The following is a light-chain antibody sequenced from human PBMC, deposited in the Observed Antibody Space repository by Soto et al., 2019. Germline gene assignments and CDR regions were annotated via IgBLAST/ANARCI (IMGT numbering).Light chain of an antibody. CDR3: QQYNSYSPT. Sequence: IQMTQSPSSLSASLGARVTITCRASQSISVWLAWYQQKAGKAPNLLIYKASRLESGVPSRFSGSGSETEFTLTISGLQPGDSATYYCQQYNSYSPTFGQGTTA. J-gene: IGKJ1*01. CDR1: QSISVW. V-gene: IGKV1-5*03. CDR2: KAS.